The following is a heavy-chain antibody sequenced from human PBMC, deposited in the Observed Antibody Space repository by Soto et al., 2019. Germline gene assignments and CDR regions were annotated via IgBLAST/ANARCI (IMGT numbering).Heavy chain of an antibody. Sequence: PSETLSLTCTVSGGSISSYYWSWIRQPPGKGLEWIGYIYYSGSTNYNPSLKSRVTISVDTSKNQFSLKLSSVTAADTAVYYCARDKFDYYDSSGYYMGAFDIWGQGTMATVSS. V-gene: IGHV4-59*01. CDR1: GGSISSYY. CDR2: IYYSGST. CDR3: ARDKFDYYDSSGYYMGAFDI. J-gene: IGHJ3*02. D-gene: IGHD3-22*01.